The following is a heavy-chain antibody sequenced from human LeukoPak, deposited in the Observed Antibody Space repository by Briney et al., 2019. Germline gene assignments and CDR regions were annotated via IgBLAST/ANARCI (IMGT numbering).Heavy chain of an antibody. V-gene: IGHV1-69-2*01. J-gene: IGHJ5*02. CDR2: VDPEDGET. D-gene: IGHD2-2*01. CDR3: ATMPTFDP. Sequence: ASVKVSCKAFGYTFTDYYIHWGKEAPGKGREWMGRVDPEDGETKYAEKFKGRFTITADTSTDTAYLELNNLRSEDTAVYYCATMPTFDPWGQGTLVTVSP. CDR1: GYTFTDYY.